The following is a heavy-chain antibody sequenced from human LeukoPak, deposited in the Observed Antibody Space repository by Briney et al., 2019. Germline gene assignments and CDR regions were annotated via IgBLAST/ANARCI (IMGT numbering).Heavy chain of an antibody. D-gene: IGHD1-26*01. J-gene: IGHJ6*02. CDR3: AREVGARGGYYYGMDV. CDR2: ISAYNGNT. Sequence: ASVKVSCKASGYTFTSYGISWVRQAPGQGLEWMGWISAYNGNTNYAQKLQGRVTMTTDTSTSTAYMELRSLRSEDTAVYYCAREVGARGGYYYGMDVWGQGTTVTVSS. V-gene: IGHV1-18*01. CDR1: GYTFTSYG.